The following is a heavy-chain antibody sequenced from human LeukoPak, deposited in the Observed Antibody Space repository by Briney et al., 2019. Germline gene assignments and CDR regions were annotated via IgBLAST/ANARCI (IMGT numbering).Heavy chain of an antibody. J-gene: IGHJ4*02. CDR1: GYTFTNYW. CDR2: IYPGDSNT. Sequence: GESLRISCTGSGYTFTNYWIGWVRQMPGKGLEWMGIIYPGDSNTRYSPSFQGQVTLSVDRSITTAYVQWNSLTASDTAMYYCEKASIFLYGAAKNFDFWGQGTRVTVSS. D-gene: IGHD2/OR15-2a*01. CDR3: EKASIFLYGAAKNFDF. V-gene: IGHV5-51*01.